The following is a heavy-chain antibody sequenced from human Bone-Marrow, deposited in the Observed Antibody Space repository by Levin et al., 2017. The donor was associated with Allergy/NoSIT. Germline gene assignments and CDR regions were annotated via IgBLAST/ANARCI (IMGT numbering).Heavy chain of an antibody. CDR2: ISGSGDST. CDR1: GFTFSNYA. V-gene: IGHV3-23*01. D-gene: IGHD3-10*01. CDR3: EKDRDFYGSGSLGN. J-gene: IGHJ4*02. Sequence: GGSLRLSCAASGFTFSNYAMSWVRQAPGKGLEWVSGISGSGDSTYDGDSVKGRFTISRDNSKNTLYLQMNSLRAEDTAVYYCEKDRDFYGSGSLGNWGQGTLVTVSS.